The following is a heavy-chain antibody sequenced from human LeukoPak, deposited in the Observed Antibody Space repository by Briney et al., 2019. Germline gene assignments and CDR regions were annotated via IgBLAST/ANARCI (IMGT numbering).Heavy chain of an antibody. Sequence: GSLRLSCAASGFTFSSYAMSWVRQAPGKGLEWVSIIYSGGSTYYADSVKGRFTISRDNSKNTLYLQMNSLRAEDTAVYYCARLMARFRNFEYWGQGTLVTVSS. V-gene: IGHV3-53*01. CDR2: IYSGGST. J-gene: IGHJ4*02. D-gene: IGHD5-24*01. CDR1: GFTFSSYA. CDR3: ARLMARFRNFEY.